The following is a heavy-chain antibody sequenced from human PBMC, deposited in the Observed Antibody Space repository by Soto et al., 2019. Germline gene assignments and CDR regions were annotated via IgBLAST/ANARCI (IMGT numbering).Heavy chain of an antibody. CDR3: AHRFGGNYFRWYFDS. D-gene: IGHD1-26*01. V-gene: IGHV2-5*01. CDR1: GFTLSTSGAG. J-gene: IGHJ4*02. CDR2: ISWKDEK. Sequence: GSGPTLVNATPSPTVTCTLSGFTLSTSGAGVGWIRQSPGKAPEWLAPISWKDEKRYNPGLKRRLTITKDASKNQVVLTMSDLDPVDTATYFCAHRFGGNYFRWYFDSWGQGTLVTVSS.